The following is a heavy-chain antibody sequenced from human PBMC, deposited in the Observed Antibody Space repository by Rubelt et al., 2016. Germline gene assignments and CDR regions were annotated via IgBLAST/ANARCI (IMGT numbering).Heavy chain of an antibody. CDR1: GGSISSYY. CDR2: IYYSGST. CDR3: ARDRGDYGDYGPEGWFDP. V-gene: IGHV4-59*01. J-gene: IGHJ5*02. Sequence: QVQLQESGPGLVKPSETLSLTCTVSGGSISSYYWSWIRQPPGKGLEWIGSIYYSGSTNYNPSLKGRGTISGDTSKNQFSLKLSSVTAADTAVYYCARDRGDYGDYGPEGWFDPWGQGTLVTVSS. D-gene: IGHD4-17*01.